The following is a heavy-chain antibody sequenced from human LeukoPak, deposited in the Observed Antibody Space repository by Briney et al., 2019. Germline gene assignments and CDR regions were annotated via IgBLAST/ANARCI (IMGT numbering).Heavy chain of an antibody. Sequence: GGSLRLSCAASGFTFSNVWMRWVRQAPGKGLEWVGRIKSKPDGGTTEYPAPVKGRFTISRDDSKNTLYLQMNSLKTEDTAVYYCTTDPSSYSAPIDYWGQGTLVTVSS. CDR2: IKSKPDGGTT. J-gene: IGHJ4*02. CDR3: TTDPSSYSAPIDY. CDR1: GFTFSNVW. V-gene: IGHV3-15*01. D-gene: IGHD2-21*01.